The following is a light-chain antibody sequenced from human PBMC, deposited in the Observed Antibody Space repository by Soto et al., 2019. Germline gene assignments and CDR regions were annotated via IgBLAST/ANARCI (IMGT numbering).Light chain of an antibody. CDR3: QQRTNLPPT. J-gene: IGKJ4*01. Sequence: EIVLTQSPATLSLSPGERATLSCRASQSGRNDLVWYHQKPGQAPRVLIYSASNRATGIQARFSGSGSGTDFTLTISSLAPEDFAVYYCQQRTNLPPTFVGGTKVEMK. V-gene: IGKV3-11*01. CDR1: QSGRND. CDR2: SAS.